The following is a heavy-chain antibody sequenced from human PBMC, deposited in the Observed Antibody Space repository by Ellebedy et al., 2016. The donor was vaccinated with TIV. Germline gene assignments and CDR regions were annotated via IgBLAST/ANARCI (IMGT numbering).Heavy chain of an antibody. CDR3: ARGPSSSTSRNIELGASDAFDI. D-gene: IGHD2-2*01. Sequence: ASVKVSCXASGYTFTGYYMHWVRQAPGQGLEWMGWINPNSGGTNYAQKFQGWVTMTRDTSISTAYMELSRLRSDDTAVYYCARGPSSSTSRNIELGASDAFDIWGQGTMVTVSS. V-gene: IGHV1-2*04. CDR1: GYTFTGYY. J-gene: IGHJ3*02. CDR2: INPNSGGT.